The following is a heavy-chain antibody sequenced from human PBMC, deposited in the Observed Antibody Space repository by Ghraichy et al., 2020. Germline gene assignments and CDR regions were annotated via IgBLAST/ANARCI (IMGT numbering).Heavy chain of an antibody. CDR1: GGTFRSFA. CDR3: ARAHPYYDSSGYWDH. J-gene: IGHJ4*02. Sequence: SVKVSCKASGGTFRSFAINWVRQAPGQGLEWMGGIIPFFGTTKYAQKFQGGVTITSDESTSPAYMELSSLGSEDPAVDYCARAHPYYDSSGYWDHWGQGTLVTVSS. V-gene: IGHV1-69*13. CDR2: IIPFFGTT. D-gene: IGHD3-22*01.